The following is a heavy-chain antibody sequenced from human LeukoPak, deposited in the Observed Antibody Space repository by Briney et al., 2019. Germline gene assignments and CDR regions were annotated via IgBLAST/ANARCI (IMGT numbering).Heavy chain of an antibody. J-gene: IGHJ3*02. D-gene: IGHD5-18*01. V-gene: IGHV4-61*02. CDR1: GGSISSGSYY. CDR3: ASSKTPWIQLWFFDI. Sequence: PSQTLSLTCTVSGGSISSGSYYWSWIRQPAGKGLEWIGRIYTSGSTNYNPSLKSRVTISVDTSKNQFSLKLSSVTAADTAVYYCASSKTPWIQLWFFDIWGQGTMVTVSS. CDR2: IYTSGST.